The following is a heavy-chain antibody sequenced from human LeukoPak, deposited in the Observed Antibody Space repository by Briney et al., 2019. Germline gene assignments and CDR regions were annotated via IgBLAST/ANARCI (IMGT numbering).Heavy chain of an antibody. V-gene: IGHV4-31*03. CDR1: GGSISSGSYY. Sequence: SETLSLTCTVSGGSISSGSYYWSWIRQHPGKGLEWIGYIYYSGSTYYNPSLKSRVTISVDTSKNQFSLKLSSVTAADTAVYYCARGNVLLWFGESSWGQGTLVTVSS. D-gene: IGHD3-10*01. CDR2: IYYSGST. CDR3: ARGNVLLWFGESS. J-gene: IGHJ4*02.